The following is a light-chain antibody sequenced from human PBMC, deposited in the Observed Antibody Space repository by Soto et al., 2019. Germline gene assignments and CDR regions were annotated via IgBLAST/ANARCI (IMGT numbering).Light chain of an antibody. CDR3: QQYGTSPIT. Sequence: ENVLTQSPGTLSLSPGERATLSCRASQTVSSYLTWYQQRPGQAPRLLIYGASKRATGIPDRFSGSGSGTDFTLTISRLEPDDFALYYCQQYGTSPITFGQGTRVEIK. J-gene: IGKJ5*01. CDR1: QTVSSY. V-gene: IGKV3-20*01. CDR2: GAS.